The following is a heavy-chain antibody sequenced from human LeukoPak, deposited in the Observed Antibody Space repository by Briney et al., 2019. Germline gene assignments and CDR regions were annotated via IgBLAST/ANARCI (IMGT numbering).Heavy chain of an antibody. D-gene: IGHD1-26*01. J-gene: IGHJ4*02. V-gene: IGHV1-46*01. CDR3: ASLGWESAW. Sequence: ASVTVSCKASGGTFSSYAISWVRQAPGQGLEWMGIINPSGGSTTYAQKFQGRVTMTRDTSTSTVYMEVSSLRSEDTAVYYCASLGWESAWWGQGTLVTVS. CDR2: INPSGGST. CDR1: GGTFSSYA.